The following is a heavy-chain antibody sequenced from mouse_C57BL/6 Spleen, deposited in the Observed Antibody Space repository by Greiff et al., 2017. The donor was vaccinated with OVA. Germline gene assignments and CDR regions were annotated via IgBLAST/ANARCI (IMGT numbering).Heavy chain of an antibody. CDR3: ARHEGGSYGRAHAMDY. J-gene: IGHJ4*01. D-gene: IGHD2-1*01. V-gene: IGHV1-62-2*01. CDR2: FYPGSGSI. CDR1: GYTFTEYT. Sequence: VQLQQSGAELVKPGASVKLSCEASGYTFTEYTIHWVKQRSGQGLEWIGWFYPGSGSIKYNEKFKDKATLTADKSSSTVYMELSRLTSEDSAVYFCARHEGGSYGRAHAMDYWGQGTSVTVSS.